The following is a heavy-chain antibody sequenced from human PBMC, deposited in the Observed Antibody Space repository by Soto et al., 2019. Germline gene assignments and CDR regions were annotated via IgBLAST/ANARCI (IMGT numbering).Heavy chain of an antibody. V-gene: IGHV3-23*01. Sequence: GGSLRLSCAASGFIFSNFAMSWVRQAPGKGLEWVSAISGSGGSTYYADSVKGRFTISRDNAKNTLYLQMNSLRAEDTAVYYCTKDRAPSDVWGQGTTVTVSS. CDR1: GFIFSNFA. J-gene: IGHJ6*02. CDR3: TKDRAPSDV. CDR2: ISGSGGST.